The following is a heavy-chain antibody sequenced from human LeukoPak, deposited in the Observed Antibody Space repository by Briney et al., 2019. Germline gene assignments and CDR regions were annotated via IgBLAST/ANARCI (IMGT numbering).Heavy chain of an antibody. V-gene: IGHV3-74*01. D-gene: IGHD3-22*01. CDR3: ARAPSEIGGYYPEYFRH. J-gene: IGHJ1*01. CDR2: IKSDGNT. Sequence: GGSLRLSCAASGFTFSSYWMHWVRQAPGKGLVWVSRIKSDGNTNYADSAKGRFTISRDNAKNTVSLQMNSLRAEDTGVYYCARAPSEIGGYYPEYFRHWGQGTLVTVSS. CDR1: GFTFSSYW.